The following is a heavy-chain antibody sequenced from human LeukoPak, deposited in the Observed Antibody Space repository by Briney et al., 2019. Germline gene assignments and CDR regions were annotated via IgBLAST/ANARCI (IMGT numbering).Heavy chain of an antibody. V-gene: IGHV1-2*02. CDR2: INPNSGGT. CDR1: GYSFTSYW. D-gene: IGHD2-2*01. CDR3: ASSIVYCSSTSCYFN. Sequence: GESLKISCKGSGYSFTSYWIGWVRQAPGQGLEWMGWINPNSGGTNYAQKFQGRVTMTRDTSISTAYMELSRLRSDDTAVYYCASSIVYCSSTSCYFNWGQGTLVTVSS. J-gene: IGHJ4*02.